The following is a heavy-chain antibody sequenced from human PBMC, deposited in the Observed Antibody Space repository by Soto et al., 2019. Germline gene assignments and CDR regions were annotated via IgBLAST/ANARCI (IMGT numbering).Heavy chain of an antibody. V-gene: IGHV3-7*05. CDR2: IRKGGSQR. J-gene: IGHJ3*02. D-gene: IGHD6-25*01. Sequence: EVQLVESGGGLVQPGGSLTLSCAASEFAFSSYWMTWVRQAPGKGLEWVANIRKGGSQRSYLDSVRGRFTISRDNSKNSLYLQMNRLRAEDTALYFCARDVSPGSSGLYFDAFDIWGQGTMVTVSS. CDR3: ARDVSPGSSGLYFDAFDI. CDR1: EFAFSSYW.